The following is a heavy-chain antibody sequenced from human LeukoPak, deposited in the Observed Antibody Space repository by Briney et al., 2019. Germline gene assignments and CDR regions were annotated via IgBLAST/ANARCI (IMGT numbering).Heavy chain of an antibody. D-gene: IGHD3-3*01. CDR3: AKDLYFGVVSSFDY. J-gene: IGHJ4*02. CDR1: GFTFSSYA. Sequence: GGSLRLSCAASGFTFSSYAMGWVRQAPGKGLEWVSAITGSSGTTYYADSVKGRFTISRDNSKNTLYLQMNSLRAEDTALYYCAKDLYFGVVSSFDYWGQGTLVTVSS. CDR2: ITGSSGTT. V-gene: IGHV3-23*01.